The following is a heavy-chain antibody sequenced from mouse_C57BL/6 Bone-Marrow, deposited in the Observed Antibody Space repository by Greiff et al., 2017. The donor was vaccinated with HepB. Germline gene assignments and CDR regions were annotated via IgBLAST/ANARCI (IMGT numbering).Heavy chain of an antibody. V-gene: IGHV1-81*01. CDR3: ARASSGYGRAWFAY. Sequence: VQLQQSGAELARPGASVKLSCKASGYTFTSYGISWVKQRTGQGLEWIGEIYPRSGNTYYNEKFKGKATVTADKSSSTAYMELRSLTSEDSAVYFCARASSGYGRAWFAYWGQGTLVTVSA. J-gene: IGHJ3*01. D-gene: IGHD3-2*02. CDR1: GYTFTSYG. CDR2: IYPRSGNT.